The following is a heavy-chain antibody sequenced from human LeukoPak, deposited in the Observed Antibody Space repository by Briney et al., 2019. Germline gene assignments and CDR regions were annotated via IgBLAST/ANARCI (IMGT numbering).Heavy chain of an antibody. V-gene: IGHV3-23*01. CDR2: ISNSGGST. CDR1: GFTFSTYA. J-gene: IGHJ4*02. Sequence: GGSLRLSCAASGFTFSTYAMSWVRQAPGKGLEWVSVISNSGGSTYYADSVKGRFTISRDNSKNTLYLQMNSLRAEDTAVYYCAKGGLYPISYFDYWGQGTLVTVSS. D-gene: IGHD3-10*01. CDR3: AKGGLYPISYFDY.